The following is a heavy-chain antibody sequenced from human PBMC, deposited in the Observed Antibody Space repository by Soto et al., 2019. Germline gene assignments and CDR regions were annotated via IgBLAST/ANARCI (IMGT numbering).Heavy chain of an antibody. CDR1: GYTFTGYY. J-gene: IGHJ6*02. CDR2: LNPNNGAT. CDR3: AKSRSSGSYSYYGLDV. V-gene: IGHV1-2*02. D-gene: IGHD1-26*01. Sequence: QVQLVQSGAEVKKPGASVKVSCQASGYTFTGYYIHWLRQAPGQGLEWIGCLNPNNGATNYAQRFQGRVTMPGDTSISTAYMELSSLRSDDTAVYYCAKSRSSGSYSYYGLDVWGQGTTVTVSS.